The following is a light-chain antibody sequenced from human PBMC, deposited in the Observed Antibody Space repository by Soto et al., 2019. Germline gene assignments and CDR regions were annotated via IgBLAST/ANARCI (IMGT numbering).Light chain of an antibody. CDR2: GAS. J-gene: IGKJ5*01. CDR1: QSVSLS. V-gene: IGKV3-15*01. Sequence: EKVLTQSPATLSVSLGDSATLSCRASQSVSLSLAWFQMRPGQPPRLLIYGASTRATDIPARFSGSGSGTDFTLTISSLQSEDFAVYYCQQRSNWPSITFGQGTRLEIK. CDR3: QQRSNWPSIT.